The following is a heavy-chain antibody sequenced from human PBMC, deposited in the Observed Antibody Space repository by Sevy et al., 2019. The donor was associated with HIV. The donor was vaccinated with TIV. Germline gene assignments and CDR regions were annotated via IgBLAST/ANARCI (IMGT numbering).Heavy chain of an antibody. CDR1: GYTLTQLS. J-gene: IGHJ4*02. D-gene: IGHD3-22*01. Sequence: ASVKVSCKVSGYTLTQLSMHWVRQAPGKGLEWMGSFDPEDGETLYAQNVQGRVTMTEDTSTDTAYMALSSLRSEETARYYCATTKDYYDSSGSPFDYWGQGTLVTVSS. CDR3: ATTKDYYDSSGSPFDY. CDR2: FDPEDGET. V-gene: IGHV1-24*01.